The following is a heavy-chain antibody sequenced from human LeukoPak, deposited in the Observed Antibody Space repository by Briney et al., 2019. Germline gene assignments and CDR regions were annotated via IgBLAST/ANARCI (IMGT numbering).Heavy chain of an antibody. J-gene: IGHJ4*02. CDR2: IYYSGST. CDR1: GGSISSSSYY. V-gene: IGHV4-39*01. CDR3: ARGPHPIGYSYGYSTLDY. D-gene: IGHD5-18*01. Sequence: SETLSLTCTVSGGSISSSSYYWGWIRQPPGKGLEWIGSIYYSGSTYYNPSLKSRVTISVDTSKNQFSLKLSSVTAADTAVYCCARGPHPIGYSYGYSTLDYWGQGTLVTVSS.